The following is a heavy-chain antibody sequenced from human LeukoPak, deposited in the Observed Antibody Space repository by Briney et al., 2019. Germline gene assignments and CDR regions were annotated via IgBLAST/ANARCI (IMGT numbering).Heavy chain of an antibody. D-gene: IGHD3-3*01. CDR3: ARDTWSGGAFDI. Sequence: PGGSLRLSCAASGFPFSSYTMNWVRQAPEKGLEWVSSITGSSNYIYYRDSVKGRFTISRDNAKNSLNLQLNSLRAEDTAVYYCARDTWSGGAFDIWGQGTMVTVSS. CDR2: ITGSSNYI. V-gene: IGHV3-21*01. J-gene: IGHJ3*02. CDR1: GFPFSSYT.